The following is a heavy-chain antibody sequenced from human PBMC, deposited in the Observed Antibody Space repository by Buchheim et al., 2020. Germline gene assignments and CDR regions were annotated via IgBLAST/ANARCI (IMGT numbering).Heavy chain of an antibody. V-gene: IGHV1-46*01. D-gene: IGHD3/OR15-3a*01. CDR1: GYTFTSYF. CDR2: INAGDGGA. Sequence: QVQLIQSGAEVKEPGASVRVSCKTSGYTFTSYFVHWVRQAPGQGLEWMGLINAGDGGATKTQDFKGRVTLTMDTSTKTLYMELSSLRSENTAFYYGAAEPGRATYHFHYWGQGTL. CDR3: AAEPGRATYHFHY. J-gene: IGHJ4*02.